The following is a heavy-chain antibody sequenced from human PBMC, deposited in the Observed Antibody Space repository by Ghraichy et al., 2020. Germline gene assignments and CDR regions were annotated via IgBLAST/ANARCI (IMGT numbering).Heavy chain of an antibody. CDR3: VREGGYSYGSLLN. J-gene: IGHJ4*02. Sequence: GGSLRLSCAASGFSVSSASMNWVRQAPGKGLEWISYISHTSATEYFADSVTGRFTISRDIANNSVYLQMDSLRDEDTAVYYCVREGGYSYGSLLNWGQGTLVTVSS. V-gene: IGHV3-48*02. D-gene: IGHD5-18*01. CDR1: GFSVSSAS. CDR2: ISHTSATE.